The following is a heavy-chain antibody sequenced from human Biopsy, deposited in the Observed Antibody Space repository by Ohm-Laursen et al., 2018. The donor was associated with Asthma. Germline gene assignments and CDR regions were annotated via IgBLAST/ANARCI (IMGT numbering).Heavy chain of an antibody. V-gene: IGHV3-30*03. CDR1: GFTFSSYG. D-gene: IGHD3-3*01. CDR2: ISYDGSNK. J-gene: IGHJ4*02. Sequence: SSLRLSCAASGFTFSSYGMHWVRQAPGKGLEWVAVISYDGSNKYYADSVKGRFTISRDNSKNTLYLQMNSLRAEDTAVYYCASQSSGPDFWSGYYYFDYWGQGTPVTVSS. CDR3: ASQSSGPDFWSGYYYFDY.